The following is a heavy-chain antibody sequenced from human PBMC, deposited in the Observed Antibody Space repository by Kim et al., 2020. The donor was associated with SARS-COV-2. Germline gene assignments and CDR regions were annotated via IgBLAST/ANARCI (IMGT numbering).Heavy chain of an antibody. V-gene: IGHV3-30*18. CDR3: AKESGSGSYYAWTYYYYGMDV. D-gene: IGHD3-10*01. Sequence: GGSLRLSCAASGFNFSSYGMHWVRQAPGKGLEWVAVISYDGSNKYYADSVKGRFTISRDNYKNTLYLQMNSLRAEDTAVYYCAKESGSGSYYAWTYYYYGMDVWGQGTTVTVSS. J-gene: IGHJ6*02. CDR1: GFNFSSYG. CDR2: ISYDGSNK.